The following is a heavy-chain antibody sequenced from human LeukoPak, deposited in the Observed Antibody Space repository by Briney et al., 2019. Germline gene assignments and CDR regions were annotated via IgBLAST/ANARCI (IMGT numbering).Heavy chain of an antibody. J-gene: IGHJ4*02. V-gene: IGHV4-34*01. D-gene: IGHD6-13*01. CDR3: ARHSGIAAAGLFDY. CDR1: GGSVTDHY. Sequence: SETLSLTCAVSGGSVTDHYWSWIRQPPGEGLEWIAEIHHSGSIKYNPSLKSRVTISVDTSKNQFSLKLSSVTAADTAVYYCARHSGIAAAGLFDYWGQGTLVTVSS. CDR2: IHHSGSI.